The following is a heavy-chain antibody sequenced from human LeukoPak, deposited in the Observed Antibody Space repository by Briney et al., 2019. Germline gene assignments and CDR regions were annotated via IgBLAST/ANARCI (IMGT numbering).Heavy chain of an antibody. CDR1: GGSISSGDYY. Sequence: SQTLSLTCTVPGGSISSGDYYWGWIRQPPGKGLEWIGYIYYSGSTYYNPSLKGRVTISVDTSKNQFSLKLSSVTAADTAVYYCARGALYDFWSGYYIDYWGQGTLVTVSS. D-gene: IGHD3-3*01. CDR2: IYYSGST. CDR3: ARGALYDFWSGYYIDY. V-gene: IGHV4-30-4*08. J-gene: IGHJ4*02.